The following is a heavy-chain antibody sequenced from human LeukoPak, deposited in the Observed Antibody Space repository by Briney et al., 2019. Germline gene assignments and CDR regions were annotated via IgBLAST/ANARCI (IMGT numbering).Heavy chain of an antibody. CDR1: GFTFSSYG. CDR2: ISHDGSDT. Sequence: GGSLRLSCAASGFTFSSYGMQWVRQAPGKGLEWVSTISHDGSDTFYVASGEGRFTISRDNSKTTLFLHVSGLRPDDTGVYYCARVRDPFRTGRTPDHCSQATRVTASS. D-gene: IGHD1-14*01. V-gene: IGHV3-30*03. CDR3: ARVRDPFRTGRTPDH. J-gene: IGHJ4*02.